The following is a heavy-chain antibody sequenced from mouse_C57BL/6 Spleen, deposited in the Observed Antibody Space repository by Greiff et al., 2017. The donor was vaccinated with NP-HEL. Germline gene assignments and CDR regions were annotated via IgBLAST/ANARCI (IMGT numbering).Heavy chain of an antibody. V-gene: IGHV5-15*01. Sequence: EVQRVESGGGLVQPGGSLKLSCAASGFTFSDYGMAWVRQAPRKGPEWVAFISNLAYSIYYADTVTGRFTISRENAQNTLYLEMSRLRSEDTAMYYCARQGDSYGSYWYFDVWGTGTTVTVSS. D-gene: IGHD1-1*01. CDR1: GFTFSDYG. J-gene: IGHJ1*03. CDR3: ARQGDSYGSYWYFDV. CDR2: ISNLAYSI.